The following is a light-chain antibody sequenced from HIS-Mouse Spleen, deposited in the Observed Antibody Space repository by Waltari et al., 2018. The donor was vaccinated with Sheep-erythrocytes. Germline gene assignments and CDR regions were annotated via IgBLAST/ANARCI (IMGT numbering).Light chain of an antibody. J-gene: IGLJ2*01. Sequence: SYELTQPPSVSVSPGQTASITCSGDKLGDKYACWYQQKPGHSTVLVIYQDSKRPSGIPGRFSGSNSGNTATLTISGTQAMDEADYYCQAWDSSTVVFGGGTKLTVL. CDR1: KLGDKY. CDR3: QAWDSSTVV. CDR2: QDS. V-gene: IGLV3-1*01.